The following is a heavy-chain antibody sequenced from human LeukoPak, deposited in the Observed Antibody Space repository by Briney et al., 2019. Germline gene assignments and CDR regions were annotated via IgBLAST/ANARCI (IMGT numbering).Heavy chain of an antibody. V-gene: IGHV4-34*01. J-gene: IGHJ4*02. D-gene: IGHD3-3*01. CDR2: INHSGST. CDR3: ARRARAIFGVVTLSGPPDY. Sequence: SETLSLTCAVYGGSFSGYYWSWIRQPPGKGLEWIGEINHSGSTNYNPSLKSRVTISVDTSKNQFSLKLSSVTAADTAVYHCARRARAIFGVVTLSGPPDYWGQGTLVTVSS. CDR1: GGSFSGYY.